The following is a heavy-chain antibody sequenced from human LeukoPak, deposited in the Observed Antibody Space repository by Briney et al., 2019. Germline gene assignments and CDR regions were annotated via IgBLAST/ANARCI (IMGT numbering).Heavy chain of an antibody. D-gene: IGHD3-10*01. CDR3: ARVRHYGSGSYYRPSNFDY. V-gene: IGHV1-18*04. CDR1: GYTFTSYG. CDR2: ISAYNGNT. J-gene: IGHJ4*02. Sequence: GASVKVSCKASGYTFTSYGISWVRQAPGQGLEWMGWISAYNGNTNYAQKLQGRVTMTTDTSTSTAYMELRSLRSGDTAVYYCARVRHYGSGSYYRPSNFDYWGQGTLVTVSS.